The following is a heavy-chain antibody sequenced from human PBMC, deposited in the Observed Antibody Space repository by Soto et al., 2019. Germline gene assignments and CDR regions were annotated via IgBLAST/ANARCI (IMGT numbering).Heavy chain of an antibody. CDR1: GGSISSYY. D-gene: IGHD1-7*01. V-gene: IGHV4-59*08. CDR2: IYYSGST. CDR3: ARAGITGTTS. Sequence: SETLSLTCTVSGGSISSYYWSWIRQPPGKGLEWIGYIYYSGSTNYNPSLKSRVTISVDTSKNQFSLKLSSVTAADTAVYYCARAGITGTTSWGQGTLVTVSS. J-gene: IGHJ5*02.